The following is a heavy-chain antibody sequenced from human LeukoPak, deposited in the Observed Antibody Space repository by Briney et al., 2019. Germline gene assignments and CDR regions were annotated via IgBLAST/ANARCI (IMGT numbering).Heavy chain of an antibody. CDR3: ASIGSIILDKYGY. CDR1: GYTFTITT. Sequence: GESLKISSQASGYTFTITTIAWSRQMPGKGLEWMGIIYPRDSETRYSPSFQGQVTISAHRSYTTAYLQCTSLNTSNTANYYCASIGSIILDKYGYWGQGILVTVSS. CDR2: IYPRDSET. J-gene: IGHJ4*02. V-gene: IGHV5-51*01. D-gene: IGHD3-3*01.